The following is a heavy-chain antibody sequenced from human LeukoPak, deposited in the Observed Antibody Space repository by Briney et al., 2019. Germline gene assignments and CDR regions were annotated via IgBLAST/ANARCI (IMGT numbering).Heavy chain of an antibody. Sequence: SETLSLTCTVSGDSISSYYWSWIRQPPGKGLEWIGYIYYSGSTNYNPSLKSRVTISVDTSKNQFSLKLSSVTAADTAVYYCARHRHQGYCSSTSCYFRGHNWFDPWGQGTLVTVSS. D-gene: IGHD2-2*01. CDR2: IYYSGST. CDR3: ARHRHQGYCSSTSCYFRGHNWFDP. CDR1: GDSISSYY. J-gene: IGHJ5*02. V-gene: IGHV4-59*01.